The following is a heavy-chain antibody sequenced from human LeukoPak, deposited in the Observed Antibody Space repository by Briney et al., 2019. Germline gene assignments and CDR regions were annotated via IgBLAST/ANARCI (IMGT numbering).Heavy chain of an antibody. V-gene: IGHV1-69*04. CDR2: IIPILGIA. Sequence: GASVKVSCKASGGTFSSYAISWVRQAPGQGLEWMGWIIPILGIANYAQKFQGRVTITADKSTSTAYMELSSLRSEDTAVYYCARDSVAAAGIFDYWGQGTLVTVSS. D-gene: IGHD6-13*01. CDR3: ARDSVAAAGIFDY. J-gene: IGHJ4*02. CDR1: GGTFSSYA.